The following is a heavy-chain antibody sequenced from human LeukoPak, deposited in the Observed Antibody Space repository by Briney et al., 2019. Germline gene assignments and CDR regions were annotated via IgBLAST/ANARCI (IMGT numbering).Heavy chain of an antibody. CDR2: IYYDGSYN. V-gene: IGHV3-33*01. Sequence: GGSLRLSCAASGFTFSSYGMHWVRQAPGKGLEWVAVIYYDGSYNYYADSVKGRFTISRDDYKNTLYLQMNSLRADDTAVYYCAREASGYYRDFWGQGTLVTVSS. CDR1: GFTFSSYG. CDR3: AREASGYYRDF. J-gene: IGHJ4*02. D-gene: IGHD3-3*01.